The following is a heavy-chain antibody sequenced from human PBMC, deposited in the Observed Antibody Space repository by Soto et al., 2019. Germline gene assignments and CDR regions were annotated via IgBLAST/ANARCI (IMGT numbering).Heavy chain of an antibody. D-gene: IGHD5-12*01. CDR2: IIPVFGRP. Sequence: GASVKVSCKASGGTFSSFGISWVRQAPGQGLEWMGGIIPVFGRPNYAQRFRDRLTITADESTSTSYMELIDLTSEDTAVYYCAREASGYDFWGQGTQVTVSS. J-gene: IGHJ1*01. V-gene: IGHV1-69*13. CDR1: GGTFSSFG. CDR3: AREASGYDF.